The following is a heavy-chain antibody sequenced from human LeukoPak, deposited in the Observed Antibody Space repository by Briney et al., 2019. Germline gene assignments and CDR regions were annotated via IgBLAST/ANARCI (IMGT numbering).Heavy chain of an antibody. Sequence: GASVKVSCKASGYTFTSYYMHWVRQAPGQGLEWMGWINPNSGGTNYAQKFQGRVTMTRDTSIRTAYMELSRLRSDDTAVYYCARDPYCSGGSCYSGLMDVWGKGTTVTISS. CDR3: ARDPYCSGGSCYSGLMDV. D-gene: IGHD2-15*01. J-gene: IGHJ6*03. CDR1: GYTFTSYY. V-gene: IGHV1-2*02. CDR2: INPNSGGT.